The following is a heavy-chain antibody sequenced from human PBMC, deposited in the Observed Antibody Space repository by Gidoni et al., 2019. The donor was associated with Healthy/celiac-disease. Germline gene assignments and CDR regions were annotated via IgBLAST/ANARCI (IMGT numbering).Heavy chain of an antibody. CDR3: ARHHYYDSSGYANAFDI. CDR1: GGSISSSRYY. J-gene: IGHJ3*02. D-gene: IGHD3-22*01. CDR2: IYYSGST. V-gene: IGHV4-39*01. Sequence: QLQLQESGPGLVKPSETLSLTCTVSGGSISSSRYYWGWIRQPPGKGLEWIGSIYYSGSTYYNPSLKSRVTISVDTSKNQFSLKLSSVTAADTAVYYCARHHYYDSSGYANAFDIWGQGTMVTVSS.